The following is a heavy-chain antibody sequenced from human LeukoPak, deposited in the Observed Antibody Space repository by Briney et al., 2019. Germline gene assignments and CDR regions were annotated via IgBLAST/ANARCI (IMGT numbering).Heavy chain of an antibody. J-gene: IGHJ4*02. D-gene: IGHD2-15*01. CDR2: IYYSGST. V-gene: IGHV4-39*01. Sequence: PSETLSLTCSVSGGSISSSSSYWGWIRQPPGKGLEWIGSIYYSGSTHYNPSLKSRATISVDTSKNQFSLKLTAVTAADTSVYYCARHLTDVVVVPATHTASQYWGQGTLVTVSS. CDR1: GGSISSSSSY. CDR3: ARHLTDVVVVPATHTASQY.